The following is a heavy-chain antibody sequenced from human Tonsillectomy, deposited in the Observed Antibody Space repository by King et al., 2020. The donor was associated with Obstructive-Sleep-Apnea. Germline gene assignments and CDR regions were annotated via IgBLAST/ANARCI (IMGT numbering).Heavy chain of an antibody. CDR3: ARYMPTVTTNWFDP. J-gene: IGHJ5*02. CDR1: GGSISSYY. Sequence: QLQESGPGLVKPSETLSLTCTVSGGSISSYYWSWIRQPPGKGLEWIGYIYYSGSTNYNPSLKSRVTISVDTSKNQFSLKLSSVTAADTAVYYCARYMPTVTTNWFDPWGQGTLVTVSS. CDR2: IYYSGST. V-gene: IGHV4-59*01. D-gene: IGHD4-17*01.